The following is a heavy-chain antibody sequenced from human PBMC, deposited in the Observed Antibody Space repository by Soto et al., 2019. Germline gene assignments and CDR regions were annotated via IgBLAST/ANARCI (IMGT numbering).Heavy chain of an antibody. Sequence: QVHLVQSGAEVKKPGASVKVSCKASGYTFTSYGISWVRQAPGQGLEWMGWISAYNGNTNYAQKRKGRVTMTTDTPTSTASMELRSVRSDDTAVYYCARDRGAYGMAVWGQGPTVTVSS. V-gene: IGHV1-18*01. J-gene: IGHJ6*02. CDR1: GYTFTSYG. CDR2: ISAYNGNT. CDR3: ARDRGAYGMAV.